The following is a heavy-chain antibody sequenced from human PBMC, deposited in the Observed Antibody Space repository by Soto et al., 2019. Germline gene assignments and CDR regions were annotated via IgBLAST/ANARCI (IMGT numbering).Heavy chain of an antibody. CDR2: ISGYNHNT. V-gene: IGHV1-18*01. Sequence: VQLVQSGAEVKKPGASEKVSCKASGYSFNTYAISWVRQAPGQGLEWMGWISGYNHNTNYAGKFQGRVTVTADRSTSTAYMELRSLTSNDTAVYYCAREYGMDVWGQGTPVTVS. CDR3: AREYGMDV. J-gene: IGHJ6*02. CDR1: GYSFNTYA.